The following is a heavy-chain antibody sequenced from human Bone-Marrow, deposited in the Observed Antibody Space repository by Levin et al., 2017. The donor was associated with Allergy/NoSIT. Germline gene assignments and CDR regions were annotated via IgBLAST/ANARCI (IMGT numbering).Heavy chain of an antibody. V-gene: IGHV3-9*01. Sequence: GGSLRLSCKVSGFKFGDFAMHWVRQAPGRGLEWVSGISWDAFRTSYADSVKGRFTISRDNANNSLFLEMKSLRPEDTAVYYCAKDMMWELVGGGGFDVWGQGKTVTVSA. D-gene: IGHD4-23*01. CDR2: ISWDAFRT. CDR1: GFKFGDFA. CDR3: AKDMMWELVGGGGFDV. J-gene: IGHJ3*01.